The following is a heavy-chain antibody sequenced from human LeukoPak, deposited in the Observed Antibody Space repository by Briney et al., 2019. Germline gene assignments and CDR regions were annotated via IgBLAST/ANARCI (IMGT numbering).Heavy chain of an antibody. CDR2: SGST. CDR1: GGSISSSSYY. Sequence: SETLSLTCTVSGGSISSSSYYWGWIRQPPGKGLEWIGISGSTYSNPSLKSRVTISVDTSKNQFSLKLSSVTAADTAVYYCASFYCSGGSCYQYYYYYMDVWGKGTTVTVSS. V-gene: IGHV4-39*01. D-gene: IGHD2-15*01. J-gene: IGHJ6*03. CDR3: ASFYCSGGSCYQYYYYYMDV.